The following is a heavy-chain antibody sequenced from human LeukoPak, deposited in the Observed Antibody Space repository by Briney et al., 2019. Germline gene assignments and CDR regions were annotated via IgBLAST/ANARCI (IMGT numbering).Heavy chain of an antibody. D-gene: IGHD6-13*01. CDR2: IYHSGST. V-gene: IGHV4-4*02. CDR3: ASLSWAAAATSRGDY. CDR1: GGSISSSNW. Sequence: SETLSLTCAVSGGSISSSNWWSWVRQPPGKGLERIGEIYHSGSTNYNPSLKSRVTISVDKSKNQFSLKLSSVTAADTAVYYCASLSWAAAATSRGDYWGQGTLVTVSS. J-gene: IGHJ4*02.